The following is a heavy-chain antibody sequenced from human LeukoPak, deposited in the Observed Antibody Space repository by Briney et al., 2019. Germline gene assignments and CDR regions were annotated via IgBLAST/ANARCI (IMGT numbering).Heavy chain of an antibody. CDR1: GGSFSDYH. D-gene: IGHD3-16*02. CDR3: ARVSDIMISFGGGISYFDY. V-gene: IGHV4-34*01. Sequence: SETLSLTCAVYGGSFSDYHWTWIRQPPGKGLEWIGEINHSGGTDYNPSLRSRLTISVDTSKKQFSLQLSSVTAADTGVYYCARVSDIMISFGGGISYFDYWGQGSLVTVSS. CDR2: INHSGGT. J-gene: IGHJ4*02.